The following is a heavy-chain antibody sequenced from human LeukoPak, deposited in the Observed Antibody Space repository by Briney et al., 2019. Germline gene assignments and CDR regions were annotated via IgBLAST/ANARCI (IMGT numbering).Heavy chain of an antibody. CDR1: GFTFSSYN. D-gene: IGHD1-26*01. J-gene: IGHJ6*02. V-gene: IGHV3-21*01. CDR3: ARDVVGGLYYYYGLDV. Sequence: PGGPLRLSCAASGFTFSSYNMNWLRQATGKGLEWVSSISSSVNYIYYADTVKGRFTISRGNAKSSLYLQMNSLRAEDTAVYFCARDVVGGLYYYYGLDVWGQGTTVTVSS. CDR2: ISSSVNYI.